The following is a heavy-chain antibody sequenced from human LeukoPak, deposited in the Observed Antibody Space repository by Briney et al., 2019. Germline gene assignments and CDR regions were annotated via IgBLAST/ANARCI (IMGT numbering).Heavy chain of an antibody. D-gene: IGHD3-22*01. CDR3: AREGLRYYYDSSGYYAFDY. CDR2: ISSSSSYI. J-gene: IGHJ4*02. Sequence: GGSLRLSCAASGFTFSSYSMNWVRQAPGKGLEWVSSISSSSSYIYYADSVKGRFTTSRDNAKNSLYLQMNSLRAEDTAVYYCAREGLRYYYDSSGYYAFDYWGQGTLVTVSS. V-gene: IGHV3-21*01. CDR1: GFTFSSYS.